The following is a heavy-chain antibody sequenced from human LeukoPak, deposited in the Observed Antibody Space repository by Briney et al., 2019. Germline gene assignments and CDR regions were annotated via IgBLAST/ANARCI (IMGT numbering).Heavy chain of an antibody. CDR1: GFTFSSYG. CDR2: ISSNSNYI. V-gene: IGHV3-21*01. CDR3: ARTQGAVAGGLDY. J-gene: IGHJ4*02. Sequence: GGSLRLSCAASGFTFSSYGMSWVRQAPGKGLEWVSSISSNSNYIYYADSVKGRFTISRDNAKNSLYLQMNSLRAEDTAVFYCARTQGAVAGGLDYWGQGTLVTVSS. D-gene: IGHD6-19*01.